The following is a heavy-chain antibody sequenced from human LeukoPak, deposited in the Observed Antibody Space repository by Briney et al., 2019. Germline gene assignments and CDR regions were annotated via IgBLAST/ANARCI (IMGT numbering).Heavy chain of an antibody. CDR3: ARVITAAGELGPTDY. CDR2: ISYDGSNK. CDR1: GFTFSSYA. D-gene: IGHD1-20*01. Sequence: PGRSLKLSCAASGFTFSSYAMHWVRQAPGKGLEWVAVISYDGSNKYYADSVKGRFTISRDNSKNTLYLQMNSLRAEDTAAYYCARVITAAGELGPTDYWGQGTLVTVSS. V-gene: IGHV3-30*04. J-gene: IGHJ4*02.